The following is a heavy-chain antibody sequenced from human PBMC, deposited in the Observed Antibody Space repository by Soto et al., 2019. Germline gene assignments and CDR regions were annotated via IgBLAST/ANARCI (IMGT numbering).Heavy chain of an antibody. D-gene: IGHD2-15*01. V-gene: IGHV4-31*03. CDR3: ARDSWGYCSGGSCRYYYYYYYMDV. CDR2: IYYSGST. J-gene: IGHJ6*03. Sequence: QVQLQESGPGLVKPSQTLSLTCTVSGGSISSGGYYWSWIRQHPGKGLEWIGYIYYSGSTYYNPSLKSRVTISVATSKNQFSLKLSSVTAADTAVYYCARDSWGYCSGGSCRYYYYYYYMDVWGKGTTVTVSS. CDR1: GGSISSGGYY.